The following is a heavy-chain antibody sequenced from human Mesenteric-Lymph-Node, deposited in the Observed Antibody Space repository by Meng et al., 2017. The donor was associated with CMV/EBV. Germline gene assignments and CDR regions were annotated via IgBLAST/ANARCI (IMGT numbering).Heavy chain of an antibody. V-gene: IGHV3-23*01. CDR2: VRDSDGGT. CDR3: AKVRALVDAIIDY. D-gene: IGHD5-18*01. J-gene: IGHJ4*02. CDR1: GFTFSNYA. Sequence: CAASGFTFSNYAMTWVRQAPGKGLEWVSTVRDSDGGTYYAESVKGRFIISTDNSKNTLNLQMNSLRAEDTAVYYYAKVRALVDAIIDYWGQGTLVTVSS.